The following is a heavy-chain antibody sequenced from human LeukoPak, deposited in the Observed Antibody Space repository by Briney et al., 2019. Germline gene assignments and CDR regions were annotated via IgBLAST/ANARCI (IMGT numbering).Heavy chain of an antibody. J-gene: IGHJ3*01. D-gene: IGHD5-12*01. CDR1: GYFSTGYY. CDR2: IRPDGHT. Sequence: SETLSLTCSVSGYFSTGYYWGWIRQPPGKGLEWMASIRPDGHTYSNSSLRNQLTISVDMSRNEFSLKLNSLTAADTAVYYCARQVATKGEWAFDVWGQGTVVTVSS. V-gene: IGHV4-38-2*02. CDR3: ARQVATKGEWAFDV.